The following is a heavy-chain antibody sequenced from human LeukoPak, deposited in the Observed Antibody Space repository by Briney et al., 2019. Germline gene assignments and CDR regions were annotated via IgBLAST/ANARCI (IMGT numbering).Heavy chain of an antibody. D-gene: IGHD5-12*01. J-gene: IGHJ4*02. CDR2: IYPSDSDT. Sequence: GESLKISCKGSGYSFTTYWIAWVRQMPGKCLEWMGIIYPSDSDTRYSPSFQGQVTISADKSISTAYLQWSSLKASDTAMYYCARQYSAYDYWGQGTLVTVSS. CDR1: GYSFTTYW. V-gene: IGHV5-51*01. CDR3: ARQYSAYDY.